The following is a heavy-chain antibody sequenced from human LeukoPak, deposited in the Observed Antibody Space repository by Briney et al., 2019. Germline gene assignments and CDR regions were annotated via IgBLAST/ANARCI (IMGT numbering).Heavy chain of an antibody. Sequence: RASVKVSCKASGGTFSSYAISWVRQAPGQGLEWMGGIIPIFGTANYAQKFQGRVTLTRDTSISTAYIEMSGLTSDDAAVYFCARIGSNYNFDYWGQGTLVTVSS. CDR3: ARIGSNYNFDY. CDR2: IIPIFGTA. V-gene: IGHV1-69*05. D-gene: IGHD5-24*01. J-gene: IGHJ4*02. CDR1: GGTFSSYA.